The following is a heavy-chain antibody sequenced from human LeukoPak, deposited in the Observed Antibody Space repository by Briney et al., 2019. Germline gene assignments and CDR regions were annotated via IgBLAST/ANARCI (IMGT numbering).Heavy chain of an antibody. CDR2: ISGSSSYI. Sequence: GGSLRLSCAASGFTFSSYSMNWVRQAPGKGLEWVSSISGSSSYIYYADSVKGRFTISRDNAKNSLYLQMNSLRAEDTAVYYCARDGGTGTLGGWFDPWGQGTLVTVSS. D-gene: IGHD1-1*01. CDR3: ARDGGTGTLGGWFDP. V-gene: IGHV3-21*01. CDR1: GFTFSSYS. J-gene: IGHJ5*02.